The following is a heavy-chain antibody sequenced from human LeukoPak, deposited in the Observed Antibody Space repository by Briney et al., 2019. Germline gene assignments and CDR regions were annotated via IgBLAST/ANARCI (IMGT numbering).Heavy chain of an antibody. J-gene: IGHJ4*02. CDR2: MKQDGSEI. CDR1: GFNFRNAW. D-gene: IGHD3-16*02. Sequence: PGGSLRLSCTASGFNFRNAWMCWVRQAPGKGLEWVAYMKQDGSEIYYVDSVKGRFTISRDNANNSLYLQMNSLRAEDTALYYCARGVYQFDYWGQGTLVTVSS. V-gene: IGHV3-7*01. CDR3: ARGVYQFDY.